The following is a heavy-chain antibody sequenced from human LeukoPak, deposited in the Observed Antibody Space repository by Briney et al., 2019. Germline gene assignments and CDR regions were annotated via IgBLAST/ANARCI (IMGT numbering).Heavy chain of an antibody. J-gene: IGHJ4*02. D-gene: IGHD2-2*01. CDR1: GGSFSGYY. CDR2: INHSGST. CDR3: ARSRVVPAATRHFDY. V-gene: IGHV4-34*01. Sequence: SETLSLTCAVYGGSFSGYYWSWIRQPPGKGLEWIGEINHSGSTNYNPSHKSRVTISVDTSKNQFSLKLSSVTAADTAVYYCARSRVVPAATRHFDYWGQGTLVTVSS.